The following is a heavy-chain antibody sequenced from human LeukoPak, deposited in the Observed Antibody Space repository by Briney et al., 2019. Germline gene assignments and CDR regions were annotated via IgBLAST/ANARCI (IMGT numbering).Heavy chain of an antibody. CDR2: IWYDGSNT. CDR3: ARVAVAPIRAWYFDL. V-gene: IGHV3-30*12. J-gene: IGHJ2*01. Sequence: GGSLRLSCAASGFSFSGFGMHWVRQAPGKGPEWVAVIWYDGSNTYYADSVKGRFTISRDNSKNTVYLQMNSLRGDDTAVYYCARVAVAPIRAWYFDLWGRGTLVSVS. D-gene: IGHD6-19*01. CDR1: GFSFSGFG.